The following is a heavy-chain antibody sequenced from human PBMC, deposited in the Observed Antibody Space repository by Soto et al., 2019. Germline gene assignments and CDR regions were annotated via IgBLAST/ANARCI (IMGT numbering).Heavy chain of an antibody. J-gene: IGHJ4*02. D-gene: IGHD1-1*01. V-gene: IGHV1-18*01. Sequence: QVHLVQSGAEVKKPGASVKVSCKASGYTFTSYGITWVRQAPGQGLEWMGWISAHNGNTDYAQKLQGRVIVTRDSSTSTAYMELRSLRSDDTAVYYCARGRYGDYWGQGALVTVSS. CDR3: ARGRYGDY. CDR2: ISAHNGNT. CDR1: GYTFTSYG.